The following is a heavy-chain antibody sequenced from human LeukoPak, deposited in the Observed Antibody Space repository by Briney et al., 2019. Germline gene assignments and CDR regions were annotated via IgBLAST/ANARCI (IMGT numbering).Heavy chain of an antibody. V-gene: IGHV3-30-3*01. CDR1: GFTFSSYA. CDR3: ARDSVVITSFDY. CDR2: ISYDGSNK. J-gene: IGHJ4*02. Sequence: GGSLRLSCAASGFTFSSYAMHWVRQAPGKGLEWVAVISYDGSNKYCADSVKGRFTISRDNSKNTLYLQMNSLRAEDTAVYYCARDSVVITSFDYWGQGTLVTVSS. D-gene: IGHD3-22*01.